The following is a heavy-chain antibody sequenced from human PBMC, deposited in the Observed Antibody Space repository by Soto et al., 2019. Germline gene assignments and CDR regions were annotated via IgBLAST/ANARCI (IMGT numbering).Heavy chain of an antibody. J-gene: IGHJ6*03. V-gene: IGHV4-30-2*01. CDR2: ISHSGST. D-gene: IGHD2-2*01. Sequence: SETLSLTCAVSGGSVSSTTYSWTWTRQPPGKGLEWIGYISHSGSTYYNPSLKSRVTISVDRSKNQFSLKLSSVTAADTAVYYCARRVRDIVVVPAANGQGKDYYYYMDVWGKGTTVTVSS. CDR3: ARRVRDIVVVPAANGQGKDYYYYMDV. CDR1: GGSVSSTTYS.